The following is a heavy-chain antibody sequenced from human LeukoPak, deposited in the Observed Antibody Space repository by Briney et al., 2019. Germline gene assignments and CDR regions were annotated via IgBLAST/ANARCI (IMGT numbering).Heavy chain of an antibody. CDR2: IYYSGNT. Sequence: PSETLSLTCTVSGGSISSSSYYWGWIRQPPGKGLEWIGSIYYSGNTYYNPSLKSRVTISVDTSKNQFSLKLSSVTAADTAVYYCARQGYGDSYWGQGTLVTVSS. CDR3: ARQGYGDSY. V-gene: IGHV4-39*01. D-gene: IGHD4-17*01. J-gene: IGHJ4*02. CDR1: GGSISSSSYY.